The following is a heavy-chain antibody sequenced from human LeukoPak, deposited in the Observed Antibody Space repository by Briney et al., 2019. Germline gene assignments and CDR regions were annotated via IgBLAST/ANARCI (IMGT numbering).Heavy chain of an antibody. CDR2: MNQDGSEK. V-gene: IGHV3-7*01. J-gene: IGHJ3*02. Sequence: GGSLRLSCAASGFTFSDYYMSWIRQAPGKGLEWVANMNQDGSEKYYVDSVKGRFTISRDNAKNSLYLQMNNLRAEDTAVYYCARDLGGYTHAFDIWGQGTMVTVSS. CDR1: GFTFSDYY. CDR3: ARDLGGYTHAFDI. D-gene: IGHD5-24*01.